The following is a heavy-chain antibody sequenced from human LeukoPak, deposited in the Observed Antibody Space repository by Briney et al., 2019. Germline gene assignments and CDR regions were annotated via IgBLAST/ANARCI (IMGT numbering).Heavy chain of an antibody. D-gene: IGHD1-26*01. V-gene: IGHV3-23*01. CDR1: GFTFSIYA. CDR2: ISGSGEST. Sequence: GGSLSLSCAASGFTFSIYAMSWVREAPGKGLEGVSAISGSGESTYYADSVKARFTISRDLSKKTQNLQMNTMRAADTAVYGCAKHPQPAVGAFYFDYWRQGTLVTVSS. J-gene: IGHJ4*02. CDR3: AKHPQPAVGAFYFDY.